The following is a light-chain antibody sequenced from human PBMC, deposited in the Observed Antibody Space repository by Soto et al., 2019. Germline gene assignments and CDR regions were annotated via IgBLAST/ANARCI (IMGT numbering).Light chain of an antibody. Sequence: ILMTKYPATLSVTAEERATLSWGASQSVSNSLAWYQQKPGQAPSLLIYAASTRATGVPVRFSGSGSGTGFTLTISSLKSEDFAIYYCQQYDNWLSITFGHGTRLEI. J-gene: IGKJ5*01. CDR2: AAS. CDR3: QQYDNWLSIT. CDR1: QSVSNS. V-gene: IGKV3-15*01.